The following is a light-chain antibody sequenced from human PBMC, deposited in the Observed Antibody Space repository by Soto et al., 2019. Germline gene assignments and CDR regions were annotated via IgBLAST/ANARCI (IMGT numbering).Light chain of an antibody. CDR1: QSVNYY. CDR2: EAS. CDR3: QQRSNC. V-gene: IGKV3-11*01. J-gene: IGKJ5*01. Sequence: EIVLTQSPARPPLHPGKRATLSCRASQSVNYYLAWYQQKPGQAPRLLIYEASNRATGIPARFSASGSGADFAFAISRLAPQAFAVYYWQQRSNCLGQGTRLEIK.